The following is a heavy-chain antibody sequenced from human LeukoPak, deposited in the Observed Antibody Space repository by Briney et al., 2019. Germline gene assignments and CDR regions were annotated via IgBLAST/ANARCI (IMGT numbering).Heavy chain of an antibody. J-gene: IGHJ4*02. Sequence: SSETLSLTCTVSGGSISSYYWSWIRQPPGKGLEWIGDIYDIGSTSYNPSLKSRVTISVDTSSNQFSLMLTSVTAADTAVYYCARGTKTVYTGYDWNYWGQGSLVSVSS. D-gene: IGHD5-12*01. CDR3: ARGTKTVYTGYDWNY. CDR1: GGSISSYY. V-gene: IGHV4-59*01. CDR2: IYDIGST.